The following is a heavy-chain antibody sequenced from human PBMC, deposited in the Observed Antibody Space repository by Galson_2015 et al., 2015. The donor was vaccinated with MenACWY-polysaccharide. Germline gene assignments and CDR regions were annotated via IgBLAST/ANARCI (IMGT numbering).Heavy chain of an antibody. CDR1: GGSLTAYY. J-gene: IGHJ5*02. CDR3: AREPTYSGSFGWFDP. CDR2: IYYSGST. V-gene: IGHV4-59*01. Sequence: ETLSLTCSVSGGSLTAYYWAWIRQPPGKGLEWIGCIYYSGSTKYSPSLNSRVTISLDRSKNQFSLRLNSVTAADTAMYYCAREPTYSGSFGWFDPWGQGTLVTVSS. D-gene: IGHD1-26*01.